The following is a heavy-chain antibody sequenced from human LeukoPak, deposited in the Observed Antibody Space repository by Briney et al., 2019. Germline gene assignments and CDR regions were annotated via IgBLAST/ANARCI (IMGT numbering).Heavy chain of an antibody. Sequence: GASVKVSCKASGYTFTSYDINWVRQATGQGLEWMGWMNPNSGNTGYAQKFRGRVTITRNTSISTAYMELSSLRSEDTAVYYCARRVYSYYYGSGSSPYYFDYWGQGTLVTVSS. CDR1: GYTFTSYD. CDR3: ARRVYSYYYGSGSSPYYFDY. V-gene: IGHV1-8*03. J-gene: IGHJ4*02. CDR2: MNPNSGNT. D-gene: IGHD3-10*01.